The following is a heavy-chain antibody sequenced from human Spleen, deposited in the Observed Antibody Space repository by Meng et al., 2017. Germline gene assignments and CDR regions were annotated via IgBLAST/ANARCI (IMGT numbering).Heavy chain of an antibody. J-gene: IGHJ5*02. CDR2: INWNSGSI. CDR3: ARDFDH. CDR1: GFTFYVHA. V-gene: IGHV3-9*01. Sequence: SLKISCAASGFTFYVHAMHWVRQAPGKGLEWVSGINWNSGSIAYADSVKGRFTISRDNAKNSLYLQMNSLRAEDTALYYCARDFDHWGQGTLVTVSS.